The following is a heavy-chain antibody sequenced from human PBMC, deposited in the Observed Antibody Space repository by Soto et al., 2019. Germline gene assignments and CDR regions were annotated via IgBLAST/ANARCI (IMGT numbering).Heavy chain of an antibody. D-gene: IGHD6-19*01. Sequence: SETLSLTCAVYGGSFSGYYWSWIRQPPGKGLEWIGEINHSGSTNYNPSLKSRVTISVDTSKNQFSLKLSSVTAADTAVYYCARGRREKWLVRKDATGYFDLWGRGTMITVSS. J-gene: IGHJ2*01. CDR3: ARGRREKWLVRKDATGYFDL. V-gene: IGHV4-34*01. CDR1: GGSFSGYY. CDR2: INHSGST.